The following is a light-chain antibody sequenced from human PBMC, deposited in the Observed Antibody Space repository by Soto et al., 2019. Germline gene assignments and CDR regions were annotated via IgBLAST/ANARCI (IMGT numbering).Light chain of an antibody. Sequence: EIVLTQSPGTLSLSPGERATLSCRASQSLSSSDLAWYQHKPGQAPRLLIYGASSRATGIPNRFSGSGSGTDFTLTITRLEPEEYAVYYCQQYGSSPRTFGQGTKVEIK. V-gene: IGKV3-20*01. CDR2: GAS. CDR1: QSLSSSD. J-gene: IGKJ1*01. CDR3: QQYGSSPRT.